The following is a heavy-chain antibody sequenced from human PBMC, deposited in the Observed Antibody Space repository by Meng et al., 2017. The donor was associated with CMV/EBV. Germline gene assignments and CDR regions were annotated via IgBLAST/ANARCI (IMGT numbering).Heavy chain of an antibody. CDR2: ISGSSSYI. V-gene: IGHV3-21*01. CDR1: GFTFSSYS. CDR3: ARVNQGIDY. J-gene: IGHJ4*02. D-gene: IGHD1-14*01. Sequence: GESLKISCAASGFTFSSYSMNWVRQAPGKGLEWVSSISGSSSYIYYADSVKGRFTISRDNAKNSLYLQMNSLRAEDTAVYYCARVNQGIDYWGQGTLVTVSS.